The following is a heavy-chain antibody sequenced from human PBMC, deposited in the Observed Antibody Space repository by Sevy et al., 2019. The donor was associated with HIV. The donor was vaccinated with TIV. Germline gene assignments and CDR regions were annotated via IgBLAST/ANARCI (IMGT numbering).Heavy chain of an antibody. CDR2: IYSGGST. V-gene: IGHV3-53*01. J-gene: IGHJ4*02. CDR1: GFTVSSNY. D-gene: IGHD3-22*01. Sequence: GGSLRLSCAASGFTVSSNYMSWVRQAPGKGLEWVAVIYSGGSTYYEDSVKGRFTISTDNSKNTLYLQMNSLRAEDTAVYDCARAGVGDYYDCSGYLDYWGQGTLVTVSS. CDR3: ARAGVGDYYDCSGYLDY.